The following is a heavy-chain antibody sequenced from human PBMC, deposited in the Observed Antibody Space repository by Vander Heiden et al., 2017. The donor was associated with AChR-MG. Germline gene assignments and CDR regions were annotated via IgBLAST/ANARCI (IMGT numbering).Heavy chain of an antibody. V-gene: IGHV4-38-2*02. CDR3: GGDRGGGNMDV. J-gene: IGHJ6*03. D-gene: IGHD3-10*01. Sequence: QVQLQESGPGLVKPSETLSLTCAVSGYSISSGYFWGWIRQPPGKGLEWLGTSYPRGSTNSNPSRKSGVTISVNTSKNQFSLRLISVTATDTAVYYWGGDRGGGNMDVWGKGTTVTVSS. CDR1: GYSISSGYF. CDR2: SYPRGST.